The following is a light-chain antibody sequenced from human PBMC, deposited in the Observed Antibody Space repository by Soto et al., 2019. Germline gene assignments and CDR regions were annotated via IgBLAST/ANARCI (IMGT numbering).Light chain of an antibody. CDR1: QGISSY. V-gene: IGKV1-8*01. CDR2: AAS. CDR3: QQYYSYFTWT. J-gene: IGKJ1*01. Sequence: AIRMTQSPSSLSASTGDRVTITCRASQGISSYLAWYQQKPGKAPKLLIYAASTLQSGVPSRFSGSGSGTDFTLTISCLQSEDFATDYCQQYYSYFTWTCGQGTKVEIK.